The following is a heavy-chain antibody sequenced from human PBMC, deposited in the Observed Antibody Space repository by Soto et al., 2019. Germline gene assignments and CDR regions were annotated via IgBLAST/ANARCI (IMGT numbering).Heavy chain of an antibody. CDR1: GFTVSSYG. CDR3: AREDIVVVPADILAYYYYGMDV. V-gene: IGHV3-33*01. D-gene: IGHD2-2*02. Sequence: GTLSLSCAASGFTVSSYGMHGVRQAAGKGLEGVAVIWYDGMNKYYAASVKGRFTISRDNSKNTLYLQMNSLRAEDTAVYYCAREDIVVVPADILAYYYYGMDVWGQGTTVTVSS. CDR2: IWYDGMNK. J-gene: IGHJ6*02.